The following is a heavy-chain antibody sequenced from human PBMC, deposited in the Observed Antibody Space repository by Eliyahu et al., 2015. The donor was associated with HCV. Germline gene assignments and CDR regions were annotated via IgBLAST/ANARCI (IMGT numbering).Heavy chain of an antibody. D-gene: IGHD3-10*01. CDR3: ARLSWGVPYYYFDY. J-gene: IGHJ4*02. CDR2: SYYSGST. CDR1: GGSISSRSYY. V-gene: IGHV4-39*01. Sequence: QLQLQESGPGLVKPSETLSLTCTVSGGSISSRSYYWGWIRQPPGKGLEWXGSSYYSGSTYXNPSLKSRVTISVDTSKNQFSLKLSSVTAADTAVYYCARLSWGVPYYYFDYWGQGTLVTVSS.